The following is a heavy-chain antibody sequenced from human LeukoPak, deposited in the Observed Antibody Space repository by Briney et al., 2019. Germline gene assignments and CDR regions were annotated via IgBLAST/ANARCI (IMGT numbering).Heavy chain of an antibody. D-gene: IGHD2-15*01. CDR3: AKAHIGLRYCSGGTCYGPDY. Sequence: GGSLRLSCAASGFTFSSYAMNWVRQPPGKGLEWVSGISGRGSNTYYADSVKCRFTISRDNSKNALFLQMNSLRAEDTSVYYCAKAHIGLRYCSGGTCYGPDYWGQGILVTVSS. V-gene: IGHV3-23*01. CDR2: ISGRGSNT. J-gene: IGHJ4*02. CDR1: GFTFSSYA.